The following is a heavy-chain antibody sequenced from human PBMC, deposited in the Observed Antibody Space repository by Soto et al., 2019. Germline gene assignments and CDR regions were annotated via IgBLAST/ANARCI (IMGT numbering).Heavy chain of an antibody. CDR1: GFTFSSYG. D-gene: IGHD2-2*01. CDR2: ISYDGNNK. CDR3: AKAQVFCSSTSCREAYYYYGLDV. Sequence: QVQLVESGGGVVQPGRSLRLSCAASGFTFSSYGMHWVRQAPGKGLEWVAVISYDGNNKYYADSVKGRFTISRDNSKNTLFLQMNSLRAEDTAVYYCAKAQVFCSSTSCREAYYYYGLDVWCRGTTVTVCS. J-gene: IGHJ6*02. V-gene: IGHV3-30*18.